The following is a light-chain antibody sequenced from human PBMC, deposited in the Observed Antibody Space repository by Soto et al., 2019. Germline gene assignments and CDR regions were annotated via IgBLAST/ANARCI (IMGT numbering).Light chain of an antibody. Sequence: DIVMTQTPLSLPVTPGEPASISCRSSQSLLDSDDGNTYLDWYLQKPGQSPQLLTYTLSYRASXVXHXXSGSGSGTDFTLKISRVEAEDVGVYYCMQRIEFPITFGGGTKVEIK. CDR3: MQRIEFPIT. J-gene: IGKJ4*01. CDR1: QSLLDSDDGNTY. V-gene: IGKV2-40*01. CDR2: TLS.